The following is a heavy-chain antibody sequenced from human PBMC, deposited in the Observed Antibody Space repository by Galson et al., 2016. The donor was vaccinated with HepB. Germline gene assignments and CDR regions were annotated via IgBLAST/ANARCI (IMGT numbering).Heavy chain of an antibody. V-gene: IGHV3-33*01. CDR2: IWYDGSNK. Sequence: LRLSCAASGFTFSSYGMHWVRQAPGKGLEWVAVIWYDGSNKYYADSVKGRFTISRDNSKNTLHLQMNSLRAEDTAVYYCARDGDYSYYYYYMDVWGEGTTVTVSS. CDR1: GFTFSSYG. CDR3: ARDGDYSYYYYYMDV. D-gene: IGHD4-17*01. J-gene: IGHJ6*03.